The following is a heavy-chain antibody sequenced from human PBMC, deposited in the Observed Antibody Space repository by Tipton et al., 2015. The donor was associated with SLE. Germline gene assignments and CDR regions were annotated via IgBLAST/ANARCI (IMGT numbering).Heavy chain of an antibody. CDR3: ARVVKGSSWYWFDP. Sequence: TLSLTCAVYGGSFSGYCWTWIRQPPGKGLEWIGEINHSGSTNYNPSLKSRVTISVDTSKKQFSLKLSSVTAADTAVYYCARVVKGSSWYWFDPWGQGTLVTVSS. CDR1: GGSFSGYC. D-gene: IGHD6-13*01. V-gene: IGHV4-34*01. CDR2: INHSGST. J-gene: IGHJ5*02.